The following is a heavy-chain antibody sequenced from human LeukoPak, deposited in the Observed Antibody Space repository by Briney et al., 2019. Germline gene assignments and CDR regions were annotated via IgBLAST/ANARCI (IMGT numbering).Heavy chain of an antibody. D-gene: IGHD3-10*01. CDR3: AGSYYRQNWFDP. CDR2: IYDSGST. CDR1: GGSFSGYY. V-gene: IGHV4-34*01. Sequence: PSETLSLTCAVYGGSFSGYYWGFIRQPPGKGLEGIGSIYDSGSTYYNPSLKSRLTMSVDTSKNQFSLRLSSVTTADTAVYYCAGSYYRQNWFDPWGQGTLVTVSS. J-gene: IGHJ5*02.